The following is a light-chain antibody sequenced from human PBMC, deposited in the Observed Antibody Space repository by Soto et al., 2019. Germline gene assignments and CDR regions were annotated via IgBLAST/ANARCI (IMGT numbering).Light chain of an antibody. J-gene: IGLJ2*01. Sequence: QSALTQPASVSGSPGQSITISCTGTSSDVGGYNYVSWYQQHPDKAPKLMIYEVSNRPSGVSNRFSGSKSGNTASLTISGLQAEDEADYYCSSYTSSSTLGFGGGTQLTVL. CDR2: EVS. CDR1: SSDVGGYNY. V-gene: IGLV2-14*01. CDR3: SSYTSSSTLG.